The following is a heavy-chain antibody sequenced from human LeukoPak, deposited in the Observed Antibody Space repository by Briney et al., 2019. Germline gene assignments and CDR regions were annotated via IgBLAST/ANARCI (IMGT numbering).Heavy chain of an antibody. D-gene: IGHD5-24*01. Sequence: GGSLRLSCAASGFTFSSYEMNWVRQAPGKGLEWISYISSGGTTIYYADSMKGRFTISRDNTKNSLFLQMNSLRAEDTAVYYCARGLQPGYFDSWGQGTLVTVSS. CDR3: ARGLQPGYFDS. CDR1: GFTFSSYE. J-gene: IGHJ4*02. CDR2: ISSGGTTI. V-gene: IGHV3-48*03.